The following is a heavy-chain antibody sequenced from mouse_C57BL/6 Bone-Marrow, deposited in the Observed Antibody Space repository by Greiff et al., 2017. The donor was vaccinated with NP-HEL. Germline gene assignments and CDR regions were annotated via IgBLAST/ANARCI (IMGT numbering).Heavy chain of an antibody. V-gene: IGHV5-6*02. CDR1: GFTFSSYG. CDR3: AMFPLYYGSSYNDYFDD. D-gene: IGHD1-1*01. J-gene: IGHJ2*01. Sequence: DVKLVESGGDLVKPGGSLKLSCAASGFTFSSYGMSWVRQTPDKRLEWVATISSGGSYTYYPDSVKGRFTISRANAKNTLYLHMSSLKTEATAMYSGAMFPLYYGSSYNDYFDDGGKGTTLTVSS. CDR2: ISSGGSYT.